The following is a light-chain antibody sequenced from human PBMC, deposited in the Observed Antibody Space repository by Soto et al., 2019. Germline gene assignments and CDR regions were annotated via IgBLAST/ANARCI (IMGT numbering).Light chain of an antibody. Sequence: DIQMTQFPSSLSASVGDRVTITCRASQNVNNWLAWYQHKPGQAPKLLIYDASVLATGVPSRFSGSGSGTEFTLAISGLQSDDFAAYYCQQYNTYWTFGPGTKVEVK. V-gene: IGKV1-5*01. CDR3: QQYNTYWT. J-gene: IGKJ1*01. CDR1: QNVNNW. CDR2: DAS.